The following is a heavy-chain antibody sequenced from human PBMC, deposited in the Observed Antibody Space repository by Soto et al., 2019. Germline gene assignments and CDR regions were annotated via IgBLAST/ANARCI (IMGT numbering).Heavy chain of an antibody. D-gene: IGHD2-15*01. Sequence: SVNVSCRASGGILSTKPISWVRHAPGQGLEWMGGTGSGTGPVNHAQKCQGILTVTADKSTSTVYMELTNLSSEDTAVYYCARRDSGGFYRFFDSWGQGTLVTVSS. CDR2: TGSGTGPV. V-gene: IGHV1-69*06. CDR1: GGILSTKP. CDR3: ARRDSGGFYRFFDS. J-gene: IGHJ4*02.